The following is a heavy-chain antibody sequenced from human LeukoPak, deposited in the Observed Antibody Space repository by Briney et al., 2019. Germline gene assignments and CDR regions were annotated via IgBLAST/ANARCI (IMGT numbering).Heavy chain of an antibody. D-gene: IGHD6-19*01. CDR2: ISSSSSYI. CDR3: ARDPAAVAAPFDY. Sequence: PGGSLSLSCAASGFTFSSYSMNWVRQAPGKGPEWVSSISSSSSYIYYADSVKGRFTISRDNAKNSLYLQMNSLRAADTAVYYCARDPAAVAAPFDYWGQGTLVTVSS. CDR1: GFTFSSYS. V-gene: IGHV3-21*01. J-gene: IGHJ4*02.